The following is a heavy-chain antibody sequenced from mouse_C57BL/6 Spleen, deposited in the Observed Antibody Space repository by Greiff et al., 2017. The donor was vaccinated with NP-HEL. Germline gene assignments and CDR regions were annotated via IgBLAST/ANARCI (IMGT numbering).Heavy chain of an antibody. V-gene: IGHV1-66*01. CDR1: GYSFTSYY. CDR3: AREGSYAMDY. CDR2: IYPGSGNT. J-gene: IGHJ4*01. Sequence: VMLVESGPELVKPGASVKISCKASGYSFTSYYIHWVKQRPGQGLEWIGWIYPGSGNTKYNEKFKGKATLTADTSSSTAYMQLSSLTSEDSAVYYCAREGSYAMDYWGQGTSVTVSS.